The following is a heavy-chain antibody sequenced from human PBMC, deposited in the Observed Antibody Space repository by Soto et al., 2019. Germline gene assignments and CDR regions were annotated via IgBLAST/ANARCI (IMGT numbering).Heavy chain of an antibody. Sequence: EVQLVESGGGLVKPGGSLRLSCAASGFTFSSYSMYWVRQAPGKGLEWVSSISSSSSYIYYADSVKGRFTISRDNAKNSLYLQMNSLRAEDTAVYYCARFKQLAGGFYYWGQGTLVTVSS. D-gene: IGHD6-6*01. V-gene: IGHV3-21*01. CDR1: GFTFSSYS. J-gene: IGHJ4*02. CDR3: ARFKQLAGGFYY. CDR2: ISSSSSYI.